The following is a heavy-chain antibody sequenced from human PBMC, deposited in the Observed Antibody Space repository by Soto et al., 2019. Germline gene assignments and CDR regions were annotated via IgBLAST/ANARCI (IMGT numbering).Heavy chain of an antibody. D-gene: IGHD6-19*01. V-gene: IGHV3-30-3*01. Sequence: GGSLRLSCAAPGFTFSSYTMHWVRQAPGKGPERVAVISYDGSNKYYADSVKGRFTISRDTSKNTLYLQMNSLRAEDTAVYYCARGVAVAGKVYYYYGMDVWGQGTTVTVSS. CDR2: ISYDGSNK. CDR1: GFTFSSYT. J-gene: IGHJ6*02. CDR3: ARGVAVAGKVYYYYGMDV.